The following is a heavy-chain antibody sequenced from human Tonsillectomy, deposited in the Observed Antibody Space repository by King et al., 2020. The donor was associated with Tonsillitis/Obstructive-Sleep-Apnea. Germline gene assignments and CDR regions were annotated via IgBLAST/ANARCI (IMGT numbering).Heavy chain of an antibody. J-gene: IGHJ4*02. V-gene: IGHV3-15*07. CDR1: GITFTNAW. Sequence: ESGGGLVKPGGSLRLSCAASGITFTNAWMNWVRQAPGKGLEWVGRIKSKADGGATDYAAPVKGRFTISRHDSKTTLYLQMNSLKTEDTAVYYCTTSASEGATDFDYWGQGTLVTVSS. D-gene: IGHD1-26*01. CDR3: TTSASEGATDFDY. CDR2: IKSKADGGAT.